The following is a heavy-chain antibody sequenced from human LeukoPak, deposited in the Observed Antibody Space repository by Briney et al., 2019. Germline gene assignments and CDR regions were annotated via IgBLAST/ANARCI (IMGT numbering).Heavy chain of an antibody. CDR2: INSSSSPI. Sequence: PGGTLRLSCTASGCTFSSYSMNWFRQALRKGLEWVSYINSSSSPIYYAESVKGRFHISRDIAKHSVYLQRNSLGAEDTAVYYCARDLVMGAFDIWGQGTMVTVSS. CDR3: ARDLVMGAFDI. J-gene: IGHJ3*02. D-gene: IGHD2-21*01. CDR1: GCTFSSYS. V-gene: IGHV3-48*04.